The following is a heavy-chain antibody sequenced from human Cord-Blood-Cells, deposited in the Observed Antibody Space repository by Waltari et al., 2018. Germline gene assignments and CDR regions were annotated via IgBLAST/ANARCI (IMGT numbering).Heavy chain of an antibody. CDR1: AGSISRGAYS. V-gene: IGHV4-30-2*01. Sequence: QLQLQESGSGLVKPSQTLSLTCALSAGSISRGAYSWSWFRQPPGKGLEWIGYLYHSGSTYYNPSPKSRVTISVDRSKNQFSLKLSSVTAADTAVDYCARGFKGGGFDYWGQGTLVTVSS. CDR2: LYHSGST. J-gene: IGHJ4*02. CDR3: ARGFKGGGFDY. D-gene: IGHD3-16*01.